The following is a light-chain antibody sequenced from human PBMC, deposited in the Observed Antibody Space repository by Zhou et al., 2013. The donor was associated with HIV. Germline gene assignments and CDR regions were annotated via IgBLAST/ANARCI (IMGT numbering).Light chain of an antibody. CDR3: HRSFNAR. CDR2: GAS. CDR1: QSISTY. V-gene: IGKV1-17*03. Sequence: DIQMTQSPSAMSASVGDRVTITCRASQSISTYLAWYQQKPGEAPKLLIFGASTLQGAVPSRFSGSGSGTDFTLTINDLQPEDFATYYCHRSFNARFGLGTKVE. J-gene: IGKJ1*01.